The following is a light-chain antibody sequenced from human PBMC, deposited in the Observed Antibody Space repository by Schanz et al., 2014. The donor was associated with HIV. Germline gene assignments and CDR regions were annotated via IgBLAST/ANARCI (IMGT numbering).Light chain of an antibody. CDR1: SGDPGRYDY. J-gene: IGLJ2*01. V-gene: IGLV2-14*03. Sequence: QSVLTQPASVSGSLGQSITISCTGTSGDPGRYDYVSWYQQHPGQAPKLLIYDVTYRPSGISNRFSGSKSGYTASLTISGLQADDEADYYCCSFTSSNTLLFGGGTKLTVL. CDR2: DVT. CDR3: CSFTSSNTLL.